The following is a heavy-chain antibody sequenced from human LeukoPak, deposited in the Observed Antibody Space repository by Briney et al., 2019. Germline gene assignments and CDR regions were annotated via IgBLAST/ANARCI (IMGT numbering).Heavy chain of an antibody. J-gene: IGHJ4*02. CDR3: ARTYCGGDCYFRY. CDR1: GGSISSSSYY. V-gene: IGHV4-39*07. Sequence: PSETLSLTCTVSGGSISSSSYYWGWIRQPPGKGLEWIGSIYYSGSTYYNPSLKSRVTMSVDTSKNQFSLKLSSVTAADTAMYYCARTYCGGDCYFRYWGQGTLVTVSS. CDR2: IYYSGST. D-gene: IGHD2-21*02.